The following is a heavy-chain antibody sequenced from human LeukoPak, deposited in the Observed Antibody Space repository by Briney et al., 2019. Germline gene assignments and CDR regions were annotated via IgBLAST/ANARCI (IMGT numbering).Heavy chain of an antibody. CDR1: GGTFSSYV. CDR2: INPDSGGT. CDR3: AKDHGYVGSNWFDP. J-gene: IGHJ5*02. D-gene: IGHD3-10*01. Sequence: ASVKVSCKASGGTFSSYVISWVRQAPGQGLEWMGRINPDSGGTNFAQKFQGRVTMTRDTSISTVYMELSRLRSDDTAMYYCAKDHGYVGSNWFDPWGQGTLVTVSS. V-gene: IGHV1-2*06.